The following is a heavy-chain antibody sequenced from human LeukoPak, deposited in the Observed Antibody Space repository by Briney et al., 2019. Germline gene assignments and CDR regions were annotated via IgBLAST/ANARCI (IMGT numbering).Heavy chain of an antibody. CDR2: IIGSSGST. J-gene: IGHJ4*02. CDR3: AKGAYDYIEMGYFDY. D-gene: IGHD5-12*01. V-gene: IGHV3-23*01. Sequence: GGSLRLSCAASGFRISNSAMSWVRQAPGKGLEWVSLIIGSSGSTFYADSVKGRFTISRDNSKNTLFLQMNSLRAEDTAVYYCAKGAYDYIEMGYFDYWGQGTLVTVSS. CDR1: GFRISNSA.